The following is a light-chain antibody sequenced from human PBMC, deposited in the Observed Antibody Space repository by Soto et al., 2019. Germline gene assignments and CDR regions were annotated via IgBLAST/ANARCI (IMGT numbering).Light chain of an antibody. CDR2: DVS. Sequence: QSALTQPASVSGSPGQSITISCTGTSSDVGGYNYVSWYQQHPGKAPKLMIYDVSNRPSGVSNRFSDSKSGNTASLTISGLQAEDEADYYCSSYASSSTLAVFGTGTKVTVL. CDR3: SSYASSSTLAV. V-gene: IGLV2-14*01. CDR1: SSDVGGYNY. J-gene: IGLJ1*01.